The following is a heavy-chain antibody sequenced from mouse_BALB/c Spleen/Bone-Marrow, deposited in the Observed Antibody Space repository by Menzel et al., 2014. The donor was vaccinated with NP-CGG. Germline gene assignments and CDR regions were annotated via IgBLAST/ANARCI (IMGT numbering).Heavy chain of an antibody. CDR1: GYTFTSYW. Sequence: EVKLVESGTVLARPGASVKMSCKASGYTFTSYWMHWVKQRPGQGLEWIGAIYPGNSDTSYNQKFKGKAKRTAVTSTSTAYMELSSLTNEDSAVYYCTRYSYYYGSRNYYAMDYWGQGTSVTVSS. CDR2: IYPGNSDT. D-gene: IGHD1-1*01. V-gene: IGHV1-5*01. J-gene: IGHJ4*01. CDR3: TRYSYYYGSRNYYAMDY.